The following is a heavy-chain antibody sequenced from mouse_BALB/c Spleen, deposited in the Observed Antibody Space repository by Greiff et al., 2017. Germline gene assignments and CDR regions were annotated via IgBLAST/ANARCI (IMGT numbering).Heavy chain of an antibody. V-gene: IGHV5-9*03. CDR3: ARRGYGSSYWYFDV. CDR1: GFTFSSYT. CDR2: ISSGGGNT. J-gene: IGHJ1*01. Sequence: ESGGGLVKPGGSLKLSCAASGFTFSSYTMSWVRQTPEKRLEWVATISSGGGNTYYPDSVKGRFTISRDNAKNNLYLQMSSLRSEDTALYYCARRGYGSSYWYFDVWGAGTTVTVSS. D-gene: IGHD1-1*01.